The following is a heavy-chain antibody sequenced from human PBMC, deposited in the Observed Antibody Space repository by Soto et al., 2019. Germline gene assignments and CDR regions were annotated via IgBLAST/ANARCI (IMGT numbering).Heavy chain of an antibody. CDR3: ARGGGATLLWRETYYFDY. CDR1: GGSISRYY. D-gene: IGHD1-26*01. J-gene: IGHJ4*02. CDR2: IYYSGST. V-gene: IGHV4-59*01. Sequence: SETLSLTCTVSGGSISRYYWSWIRQPPGKGLEWIGYIYYSGSTNYNPSLKSRVTISVDTSKNQFSLKLSSVTAADTAVYYCARGGGATLLWRETYYFDYWGQGTLVTVSS.